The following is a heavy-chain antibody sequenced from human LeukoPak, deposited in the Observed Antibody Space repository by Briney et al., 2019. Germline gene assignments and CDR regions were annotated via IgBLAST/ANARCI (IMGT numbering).Heavy chain of an antibody. CDR1: GFTFSNFW. Sequence: GGSLRLSCAVSGFTFSNFWMSWVRRAPGRGLEWVANIHPEGNEKYHVESVKGRFTISRDNAKNSLFLQMNGLRVEDTAVYYCAKGGQLVDYWGQGTLVTVSS. V-gene: IGHV3-7*01. J-gene: IGHJ4*02. CDR3: AKGGQLVDY. CDR2: IHPEGNEK. D-gene: IGHD6-6*01.